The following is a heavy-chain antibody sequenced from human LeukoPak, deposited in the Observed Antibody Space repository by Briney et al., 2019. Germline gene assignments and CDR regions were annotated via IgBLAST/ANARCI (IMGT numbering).Heavy chain of an antibody. J-gene: IGHJ3*02. CDR1: GFTLSTYD. CDR2: IYRAGDT. D-gene: IGHD3-10*01. Sequence: GGSLRLSCAASGFTLSTYDMHWVRHPTGEDLEWVSIIYRAGDTYYPGSVKGRFTISRDNAKNSLYPQMNSLRAEDTAVYYCAREMSGSNDALDIWGQGTMVTVSS. V-gene: IGHV3-13*01. CDR3: AREMSGSNDALDI.